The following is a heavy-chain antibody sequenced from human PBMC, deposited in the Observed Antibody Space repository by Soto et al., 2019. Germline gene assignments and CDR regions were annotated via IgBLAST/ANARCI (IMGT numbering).Heavy chain of an antibody. CDR2: VSSSSSTI. J-gene: IGHJ4*02. CDR3: AREDVDYYDSSGYLY. CDR1: GFTFSSYS. D-gene: IGHD3-22*01. V-gene: IGHV3-48*02. Sequence: GGSLRLSCAASGFTFSSYSMNWVRQAPGKGLEWVSYVSSSSSTIYYADSVKGRFTISRDNAKNSLYLQMNSLRDEDTAVYYCAREDVDYYDSSGYLYWGQGTLVTVSS.